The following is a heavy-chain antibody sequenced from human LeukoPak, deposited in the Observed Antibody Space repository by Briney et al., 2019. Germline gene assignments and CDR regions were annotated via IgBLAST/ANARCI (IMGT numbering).Heavy chain of an antibody. J-gene: IGHJ3*02. CDR3: ARGMRDGYNRDAFDI. V-gene: IGHV3-11*01. CDR2: ISSSGSTI. Sequence: PGGSLRLSCAASGFTFSDYYMSWIRQAPGKGLEWVSYISSSGSTIYYADSVKGRFTISRDNAKNSLYLQMNSLRAEDTAVYYCARGMRDGYNRDAFDIWGQGTMVTVSS. CDR1: GFTFSDYY. D-gene: IGHD5-24*01.